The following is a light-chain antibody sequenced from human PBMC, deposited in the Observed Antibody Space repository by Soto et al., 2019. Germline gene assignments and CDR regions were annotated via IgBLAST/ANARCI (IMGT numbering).Light chain of an antibody. V-gene: IGLV1-40*01. CDR2: ANT. CDR1: SSNIGADSD. CDR3: QFYASSLSGYV. J-gene: IGLJ1*01. Sequence: QSGLTQPPSVSGAPGESVTISCTGSSSNIGADSDVPWYQQLPGTAPQLLIYANTNRPSGVPDRFSGSKSGTSASLAITGLQAEDEADYYCQFYASSLSGYVFGTGTKVTVL.